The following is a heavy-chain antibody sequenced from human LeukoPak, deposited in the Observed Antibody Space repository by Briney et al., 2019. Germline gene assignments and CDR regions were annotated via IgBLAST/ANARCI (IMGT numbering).Heavy chain of an antibody. D-gene: IGHD3-9*01. J-gene: IGHJ5*02. V-gene: IGHV4-34*01. CDR2: INHSGST. CDR3: ARGTSYFDWLFFRSNWFDP. Sequence: PSETLSLTCAVYGGSFSGYYWSWIRQPPGKGLEWIGEINHSGSTNYNPSLKSRVTISVDTSKNQFSLKLSSVTAADTAVYYCARGTSYFDWLFFRSNWFDPWGQGTLVTASS. CDR1: GGSFSGYY.